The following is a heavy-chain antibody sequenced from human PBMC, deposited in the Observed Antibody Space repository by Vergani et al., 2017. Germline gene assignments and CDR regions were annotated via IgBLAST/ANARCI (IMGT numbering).Heavy chain of an antibody. CDR1: GFTFSSYS. CDR2: ISSSSSYI. D-gene: IGHD5-18*01. Sequence: EVQLLESGGGLVKPGGSLRLSCAASGFTFSSYSMNWVRQAPGKGLEWVSSISSSSSYIYYADSVKGRFTISRDNAKNSLYLQMNSLRAEDTAVYYCAKQRDTAMVILVWFDYWGQGTLVTVSS. J-gene: IGHJ4*02. V-gene: IGHV3-21*01. CDR3: AKQRDTAMVILVWFDY.